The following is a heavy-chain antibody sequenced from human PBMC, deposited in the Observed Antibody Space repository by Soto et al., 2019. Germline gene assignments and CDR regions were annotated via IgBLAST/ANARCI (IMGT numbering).Heavy chain of an antibody. CDR1: GFTFSSYG. CDR2: IWYDGSNK. J-gene: IGHJ4*02. Sequence: QVQLVESGGGVVQPGRSLRLSCAASGFTFSSYGMHWVRQAPGKGLEWVAVIWYDGSNKYYADSVKGRFTIFRDNSKNTVYRQMTSLRDEDPAVYYWPRNIGTPPRHFDYWGQGTLVTVSS. V-gene: IGHV3-33*01. CDR3: PRNIGTPPRHFDY. D-gene: IGHD6-13*01.